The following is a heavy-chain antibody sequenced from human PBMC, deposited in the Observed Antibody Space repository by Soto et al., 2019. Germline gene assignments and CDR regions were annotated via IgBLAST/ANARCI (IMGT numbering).Heavy chain of an antibody. Sequence: ASVKVSCKASGYTFTSYGISWVRQAPGQGLEWMGIINPSGGSTSYAQKFQGRVTMTRDTSTSTVYMELSSLRSEDTAVYYCARISIVGATTSWGQGTLVTVSS. CDR3: ARISIVGATTS. CDR1: GYTFTSYG. CDR2: INPSGGST. J-gene: IGHJ5*02. D-gene: IGHD1-26*01. V-gene: IGHV1-46*01.